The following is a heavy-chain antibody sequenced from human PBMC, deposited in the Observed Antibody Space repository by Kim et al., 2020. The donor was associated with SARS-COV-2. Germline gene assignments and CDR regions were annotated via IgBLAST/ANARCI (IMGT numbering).Heavy chain of an antibody. J-gene: IGHJ4*02. CDR3: ATVGTTTYVFDY. Sequence: EYAASVRGRLTIPRDDSKNSLYLQMNSLKTEDTDVYYCATVGTTTYVFDYWGQGALVTVSS. D-gene: IGHD1-26*01. V-gene: IGHV3-72*01.